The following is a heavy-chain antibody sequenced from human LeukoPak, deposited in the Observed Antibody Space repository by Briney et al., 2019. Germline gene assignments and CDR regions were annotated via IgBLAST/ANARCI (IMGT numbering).Heavy chain of an antibody. CDR3: ARVLRLTGDAFDI. CDR2: MNPNSGNT. Sequence: ASVKVSCKASGYIFTSYDINWVRQATGQGLEWMGWMNPNSGNTGYAQKFQGRVTMTRNTSISTAYMELSSLRSEDTAVYYCARVLRLTGDAFDIWGQGTMVTVSS. D-gene: IGHD7-27*01. J-gene: IGHJ3*02. V-gene: IGHV1-8*01. CDR1: GYIFTSYD.